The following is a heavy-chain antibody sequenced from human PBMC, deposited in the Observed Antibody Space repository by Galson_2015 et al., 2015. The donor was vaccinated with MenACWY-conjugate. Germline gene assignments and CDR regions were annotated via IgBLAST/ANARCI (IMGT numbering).Heavy chain of an antibody. J-gene: IGHJ4*02. CDR1: GFTFSTYR. Sequence: PLRLSCAAYGFTFSTYRMKRARQAAGKGQDWSSYIRSRSSTIYYADSVKGRFTISRDNAKNSLYLQMNTLRDEDTAVYYCARVPGYSYGYYDWWGQGTLVTASS. D-gene: IGHD5-18*01. CDR2: IRSRSSTI. CDR3: ARVPGYSYGYYDW. V-gene: IGHV3-48*02.